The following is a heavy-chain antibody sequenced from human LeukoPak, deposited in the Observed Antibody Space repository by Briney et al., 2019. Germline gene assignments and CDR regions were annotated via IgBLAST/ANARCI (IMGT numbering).Heavy chain of an antibody. J-gene: IGHJ3*02. CDR1: GYTFTSYY. CDR3: EVTGVGYCSSTSCYGAFDI. CDR2: IYLICCST. D-gene: IGHD2-2*01. V-gene: IGHV1-46*01. Sequence: GASVKVSCKASGYTFTSYYMHWVRQAPGQGLEWMGIIYLICCSTSYAQRFQGRVTMNRDTSTSTVYTEMSSLRSEDTAVYYCEVTGVGYCSSTSCYGAFDIWGQGTMVTVSS.